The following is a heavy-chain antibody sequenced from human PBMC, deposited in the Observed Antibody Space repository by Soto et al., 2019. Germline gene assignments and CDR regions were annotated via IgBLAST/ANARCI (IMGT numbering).Heavy chain of an antibody. Sequence: GGSLRLSCAASGFTFSSYAMSWVRQAPGEGLEWVSAISGSGGSTYYADSVKGRFTISRDNSKNTLYLQMNSLRAEDTAVYYCAKAPYSSSSGWFDYWGQGTLVTVSS. CDR1: GFTFSSYA. CDR2: ISGSGGST. J-gene: IGHJ4*02. CDR3: AKAPYSSSSGWFDY. V-gene: IGHV3-23*01. D-gene: IGHD6-6*01.